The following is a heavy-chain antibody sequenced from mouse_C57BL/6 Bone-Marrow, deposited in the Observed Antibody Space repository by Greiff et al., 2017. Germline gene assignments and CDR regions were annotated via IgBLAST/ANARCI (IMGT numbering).Heavy chain of an antibody. CDR3: ARDWDSYYGDAMDY. CDR2: IDPSDSYT. Sequence: VQLQQPGAELVMPGASVKLSCKASGYTFTSYWMHWVKQRPGQGLEWIGEIDPSDSYTNYNQKFKGKSTLTVDKSSSTAYMQLSSLTSEDSAVYYCARDWDSYYGDAMDYWGQGNSVTVTS. D-gene: IGHD2-12*01. J-gene: IGHJ4*01. CDR1: GYTFTSYW. V-gene: IGHV1-69*01.